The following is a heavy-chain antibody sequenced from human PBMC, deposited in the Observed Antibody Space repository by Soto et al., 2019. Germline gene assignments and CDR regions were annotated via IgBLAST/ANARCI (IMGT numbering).Heavy chain of an antibody. D-gene: IGHD3-3*01. J-gene: IGHJ3*02. CDR3: ARHVNDFWSGYYTGAFDI. V-gene: IGHV4-39*01. CDR2: IYYSGST. Sequence: SETLSLTCTVSGGSISSSSYYWGWIRQPPGKGLEWIGSIYYSGSTYYNPSLKSRVTISVDTSKNQFSLKLSSVTAADTAVYYCARHVNDFWSGYYTGAFDIWGQGTMVTVSS. CDR1: GGSISSSSYY.